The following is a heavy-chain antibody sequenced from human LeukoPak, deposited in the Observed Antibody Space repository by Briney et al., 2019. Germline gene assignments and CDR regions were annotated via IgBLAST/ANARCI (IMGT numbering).Heavy chain of an antibody. CDR1: GGSISSYY. Sequence: PSETLSLTCTVSGGSISSYYWSWIRQPPGKGLEWIGYIYYSGSTNYNPSLKSRVTISVDTSKNQFSLKLSSVTAADTAVYYCARGGSGWRRDAFDIWGQGTMVTVSS. D-gene: IGHD6-19*01. V-gene: IGHV4-59*01. J-gene: IGHJ3*02. CDR3: ARGGSGWRRDAFDI. CDR2: IYYSGST.